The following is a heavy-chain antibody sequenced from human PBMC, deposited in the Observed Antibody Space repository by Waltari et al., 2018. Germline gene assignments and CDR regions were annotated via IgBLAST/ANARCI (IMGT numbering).Heavy chain of an antibody. V-gene: IGHV3-33*01. CDR1: GFTFDELG. CDR3: ARKKAGLLDAFDI. J-gene: IGHJ3*02. D-gene: IGHD2-15*01. Sequence: QVQLVASAGGVVKPGKSLRLSCEESGFTFDELGMHWVRQAPGKGLQWVAVIWYDGSIQHYAESVKGRFTISRDNAENILNLEMSGLRVEDTAVYYCARKKAGLLDAFDIWGQGTMVTVSS. CDR2: IWYDGSIQ.